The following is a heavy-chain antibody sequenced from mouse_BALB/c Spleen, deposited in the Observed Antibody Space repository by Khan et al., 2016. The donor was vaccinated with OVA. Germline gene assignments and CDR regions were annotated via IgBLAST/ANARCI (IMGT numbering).Heavy chain of an antibody. D-gene: IGHD1-2*01. V-gene: IGHV1S29*02. CDR1: GYTFSDYN. CDR3: GRSGYGSFAF. J-gene: IGHJ3*01. CDR2: IHPNNGVT. Sequence: VQLQQSGPELVKPGASVKISCKASGYTFSDYNMDWVKQGHGKSLEWIGYIHPNNGVTGYNQKFKTKATLTVDTSSSTAYMELRSLTSEDSAVYYCGRSGYGSFAFWGQGTLVTVST.